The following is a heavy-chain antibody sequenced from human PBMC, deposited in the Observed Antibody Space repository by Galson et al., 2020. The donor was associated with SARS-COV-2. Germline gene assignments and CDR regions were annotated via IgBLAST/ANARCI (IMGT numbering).Heavy chain of an antibody. Sequence: SETLSLTCAVSGTSISSGSYSWNWIRQPPGKGLEWIGYISHSGGTYYNPSLKSRVTMSGDRSKNQFSLRLSSVTAADTAVYYCARLHYGEYAPEAFDIRGPGTRVTVAS. CDR3: ARLHYGEYAPEAFDI. V-gene: IGHV4-30-2*01. CDR2: ISHSGGT. D-gene: IGHD4-17*01. J-gene: IGHJ3*02. CDR1: GTSISSGSYS.